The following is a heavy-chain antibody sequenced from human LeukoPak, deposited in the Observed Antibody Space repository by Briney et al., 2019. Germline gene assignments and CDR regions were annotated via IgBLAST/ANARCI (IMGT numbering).Heavy chain of an antibody. D-gene: IGHD2-15*01. V-gene: IGHV3-33*01. CDR3: ARDGRSGGSDYFDY. CDR2: IWYDGSNK. Sequence: GGSLRVSCAASGFNFSSYGMHWVRQAPGKGLVWVAVIWYDGSNKYYADSVKGRFTISRDNSKNTLYLQMNSLRAEDTAVYYCARDGRSGGSDYFDYWGQGTLVTVSS. J-gene: IGHJ4*02. CDR1: GFNFSSYG.